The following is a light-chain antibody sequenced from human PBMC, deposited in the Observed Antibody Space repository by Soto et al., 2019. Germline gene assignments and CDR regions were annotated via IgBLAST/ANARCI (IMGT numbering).Light chain of an antibody. CDR1: QSFSVNF. J-gene: IGKJ1*01. Sequence: EVVLTQSPGTLSLSPGERATLSCRASQSFSVNFLAWYQHKPGQAPRLLIHGATRATGIPDRFSGSGSGTDSTLTISRLEPEDSAVYYCLQYRSSSGWTFGQGTRVEIK. CDR2: GA. CDR3: LQYRSSSGWT. V-gene: IGKV3-20*01.